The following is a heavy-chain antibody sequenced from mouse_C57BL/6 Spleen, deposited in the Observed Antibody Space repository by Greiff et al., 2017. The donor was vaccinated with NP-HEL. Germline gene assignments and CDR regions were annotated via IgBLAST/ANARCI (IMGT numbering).Heavy chain of an antibody. J-gene: IGHJ4*01. CDR1: GYSITSGYD. CDR2: ISYSGST. CDR3: ARDTLVRGAMDY. D-gene: IGHD1-1*01. V-gene: IGHV3-1*01. Sequence: EVKLVESGPGMVKPSQSLSLTCTVTGYSITSGYDWHWIRHFPGNKLEWMGYISYSGSTNYNPSLKSRISITHDTSKNNFFLKLNSVTTEDTATYYCARDTLVRGAMDYWGQGTSVTVSS.